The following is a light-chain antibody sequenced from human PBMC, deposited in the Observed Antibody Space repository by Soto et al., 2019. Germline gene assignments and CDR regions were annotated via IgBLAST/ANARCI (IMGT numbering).Light chain of an antibody. V-gene: IGLV1-47*01. CDR1: SSNIGSNY. J-gene: IGLJ2*01. CDR2: MNN. CDR3: AAWDDSLSGLHVV. Sequence: QSVLTQPPSASGTPGQRVTISCSGSSSNIGSNYVYWYQQLPGTAPNLLIYMNNQRPSGVPDRFSGSKSGTSASLAISGLRSEDEADYYCAAWDDSLSGLHVVFGGVTQLTVL.